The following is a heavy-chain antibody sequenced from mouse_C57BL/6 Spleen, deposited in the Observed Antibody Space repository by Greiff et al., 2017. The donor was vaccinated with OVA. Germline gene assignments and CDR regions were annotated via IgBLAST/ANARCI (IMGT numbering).Heavy chain of an antibody. CDR1: GYTFTSYW. D-gene: IGHD1-1*01. V-gene: IGHV1-50*01. J-gene: IGHJ2*01. CDR3: ARSGVLRSLY. Sequence: QVQLQQPGAELVKPGASVKLSCKASGYTFTSYWMQWVKQRPGQGLEWIGEIDPSDSYTNYNQKFKGKATLTVDTPSSTAYMQRSSLTSEDSAVYYCARSGVLRSLYWGQGTTLTVSS. CDR2: IDPSDSYT.